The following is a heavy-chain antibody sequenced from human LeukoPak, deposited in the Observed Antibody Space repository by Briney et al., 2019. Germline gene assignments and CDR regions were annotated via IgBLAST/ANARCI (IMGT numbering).Heavy chain of an antibody. CDR2: INHSGST. CDR1: GGSFSGYY. D-gene: IGHD3-10*01. Sequence: SETLSLTCAVYGGSFSGYYWSWIRQPPGKGLEWMGEINHSGSTNYNPSLKSRVTISVDTSKNQFSLKLSSVTAADTAVYYCARGPLSSLWFGGIYNNWFDPWGQGTLVTVSS. J-gene: IGHJ5*02. CDR3: ARGPLSSLWFGGIYNNWFDP. V-gene: IGHV4-34*01.